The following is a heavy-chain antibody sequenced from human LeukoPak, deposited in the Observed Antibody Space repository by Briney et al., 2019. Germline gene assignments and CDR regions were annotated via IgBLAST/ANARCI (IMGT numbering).Heavy chain of an antibody. CDR3: ARVGYCSSTSCYAGDY. CDR2: IYTSGST. V-gene: IGHV4-4*07. J-gene: IGHJ4*02. D-gene: IGHD2-2*01. Sequence: SETLSLTCTVSGGSISSYYWSWIRQPAGKGLEWIGRIYTSGSTNYNPSLKSRVTISVDTSKNQFSLKLSSVTAADTAVYYCARVGYCSSTSCYAGDYWGQGTLVTVSS. CDR1: GGSISSYY.